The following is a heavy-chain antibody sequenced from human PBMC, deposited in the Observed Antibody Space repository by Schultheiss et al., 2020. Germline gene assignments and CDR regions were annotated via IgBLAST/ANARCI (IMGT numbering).Heavy chain of an antibody. Sequence: GGSLRLSCAASGFTFSNAWMNWVRQAPGKGLEWVGRIKSKIDGGTTDYAAPVQGRFTISRHDSKSTLYLQMNSLKTEDTAVYYCTTGLIEYYDHVWGTYRQVDYWGQGTPVTVSS. CDR1: GFTFSNAW. CDR2: IKSKIDGGTT. J-gene: IGHJ4*02. D-gene: IGHD3-16*02. CDR3: TTGLIEYYDHVWGTYRQVDY. V-gene: IGHV3-15*01.